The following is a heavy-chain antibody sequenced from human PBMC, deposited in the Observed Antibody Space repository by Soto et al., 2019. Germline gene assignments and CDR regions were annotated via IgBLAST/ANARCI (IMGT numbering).Heavy chain of an antibody. D-gene: IGHD2-2*01. CDR2: INHSGST. CDR3: ASVPPASYCSSTSCYASGYFDY. V-gene: IGHV4-34*01. J-gene: IGHJ4*02. CDR1: GGSFSGCY. Sequence: PSETLSLTCAVYGGSFSGCYWSWIRQPPGKGLEWIGEINHSGSTNYNPSLKSRVTISVDTSKNQFSLKLSSVTAADTAVYYCASVPPASYCSSTSCYASGYFDYWGQGTLVTVSS.